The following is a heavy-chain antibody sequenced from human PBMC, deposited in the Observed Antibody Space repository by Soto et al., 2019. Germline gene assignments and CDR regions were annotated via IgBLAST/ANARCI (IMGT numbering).Heavy chain of an antibody. D-gene: IGHD3-10*01. CDR1: GYTFTSYG. Sequence: QVQLVQSGAEVKKPGASVKVSCKASGYTFTSYGISWVRQAPGQGLEWMGWISAYNGNTNYAQKLQGRVTMTTDTTSSTDYMELRNVRSDDTAVYYCARDTSYSCSGSYRRFDYWGQGTLVTGSS. V-gene: IGHV1-18*01. CDR2: ISAYNGNT. J-gene: IGHJ4*02. CDR3: ARDTSYSCSGSYRRFDY.